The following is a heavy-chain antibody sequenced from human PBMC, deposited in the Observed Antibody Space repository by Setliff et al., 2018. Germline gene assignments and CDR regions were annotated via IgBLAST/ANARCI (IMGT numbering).Heavy chain of an antibody. CDR1: GFTFGNHD. Sequence: GGSLRLSCAASGFTFGNHDVHWLRQGKGKGLEWVSGIGAAGDTHYVDSVKGRFTISRDNAKNSLYLQMDSLRVEDTAMYFCARDRGGGLYDYWGRGTLVTAPQ. CDR2: IGAAGDT. J-gene: IGHJ4*02. V-gene: IGHV3-13*01. D-gene: IGHD3-16*01. CDR3: ARDRGGGLYDY.